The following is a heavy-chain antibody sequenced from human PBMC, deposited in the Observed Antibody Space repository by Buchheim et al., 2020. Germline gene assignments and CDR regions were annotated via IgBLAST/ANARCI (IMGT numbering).Heavy chain of an antibody. CDR2: ISSSSSTI. CDR3: ARGPPSEVIAAAVTNDY. J-gene: IGHJ4*02. V-gene: IGHV3-48*02. D-gene: IGHD6-13*01. CDR1: GFTFSSYS. Sequence: EVQLVESGGGLVQPGGSLRLSCAASGFTFSSYSMNWVRQAPGKGLEWVSYISSSSSTIYYADSVKGRFTISRDHAKHSMYLQMNSLRDEDTAVYYCARGPPSEVIAAAVTNDYWGQGTL.